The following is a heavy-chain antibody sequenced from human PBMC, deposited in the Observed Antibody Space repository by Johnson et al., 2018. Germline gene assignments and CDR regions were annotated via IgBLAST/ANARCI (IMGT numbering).Heavy chain of an antibody. D-gene: IGHD5-24*01. V-gene: IGHV3-21*01. CDR3: AGEEGDGYFQP. Sequence: VQLVQSGGGLVKPGGSLRLSCAASGFTFSSYSMNWVRQAPGKGLEWVSSISSSSSYIYYADSVKGRFTISRDNAKNSLYRQMNSLGAEDTAVYYCAGEEGDGYFQPWGQGTLVTVAS. J-gene: IGHJ1*01. CDR1: GFTFSSYS. CDR2: ISSSSSYI.